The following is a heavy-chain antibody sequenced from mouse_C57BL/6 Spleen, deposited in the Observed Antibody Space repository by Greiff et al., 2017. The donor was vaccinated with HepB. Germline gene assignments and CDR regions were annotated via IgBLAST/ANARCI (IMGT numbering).Heavy chain of an antibody. J-gene: IGHJ3*01. D-gene: IGHD1-1*01. Sequence: QVHVKQSGAELVKPGASVKISCKASGYAFSSYWMNWVKQRPGKGLEWIGQIYPGDGDTNYNGKFKGKATLTADKSSSTAYMQLSSLTSEDSAVYFCARSPRYYSAWFAYWGQGTLVTVSA. V-gene: IGHV1-80*01. CDR1: GYAFSSYW. CDR2: IYPGDGDT. CDR3: ARSPRYYSAWFAY.